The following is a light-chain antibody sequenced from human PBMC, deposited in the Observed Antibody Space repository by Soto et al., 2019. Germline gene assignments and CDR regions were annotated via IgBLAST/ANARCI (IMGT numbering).Light chain of an antibody. CDR3: QQYGDSPLT. CDR2: GVS. Sequence: EIVLTQSPGAVSLSPGERATLSCRASQSVTSSYLAWYQQKPGQAPRLLIYGVSSRATGIPDRFSGSGAGTDFTLTISRLEPEDFAVYYCQQYGDSPLTFGGGDQGGYQ. V-gene: IGKV3-20*01. CDR1: QSVTSSY. J-gene: IGKJ4*01.